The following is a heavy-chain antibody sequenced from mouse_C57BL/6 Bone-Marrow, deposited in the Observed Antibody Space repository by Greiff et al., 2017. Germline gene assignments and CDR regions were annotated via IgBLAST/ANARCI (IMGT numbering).Heavy chain of an antibody. D-gene: IGHD2-3*01. V-gene: IGHV5-4*01. CDR3: ARRAVTTSEAMDY. J-gene: IGHJ4*01. Sequence: EVQGVESGGGLVKPGGSLKLSCAASGFTFSSYAMSWVRQTPEKRLEWVATISDGGSYTYYPNNVKGSYTIARYNAKNNLYLQMSHLKSEDTAMYYCARRAVTTSEAMDYWGQGTSVTVSS. CDR2: ISDGGSYT. CDR1: GFTFSSYA.